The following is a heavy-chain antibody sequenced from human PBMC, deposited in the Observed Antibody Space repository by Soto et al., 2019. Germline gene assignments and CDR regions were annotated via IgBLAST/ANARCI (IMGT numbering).Heavy chain of an antibody. D-gene: IGHD6-19*01. V-gene: IGHV5-51*01. CDR3: ARHSHSSSGWYRFGKNQIDY. J-gene: IGHJ4*02. CDR1: GYSFTSYW. CDR2: IYPGDSDT. Sequence: GESLKISCKGSGYSFTSYWIGWVRQMPGKGLEWMGIIYPGDSDTRYSPSFQGQVTISADKSISTAYRQWSSLKASDTAMYYCARHSHSSSGWYRFGKNQIDYWGQGTLVTVSS.